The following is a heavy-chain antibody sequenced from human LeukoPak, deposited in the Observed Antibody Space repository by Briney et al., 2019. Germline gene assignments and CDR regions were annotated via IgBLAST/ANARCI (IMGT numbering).Heavy chain of an antibody. D-gene: IGHD3-10*01. CDR2: MNPNSGNT. Sequence: ASVKVSCKASGYTFTSYDINWVRQATGQGLEWMGWMNPNSGNTGYAQKFQGRITMTRNTSISTAYMELSSLRSEDTAVYYCARGGELSITMVRGVKQRKYYFDYWGQGTLVTVSS. CDR3: ARGGELSITMVRGVKQRKYYFDY. J-gene: IGHJ4*02. V-gene: IGHV1-8*01. CDR1: GYTFTSYD.